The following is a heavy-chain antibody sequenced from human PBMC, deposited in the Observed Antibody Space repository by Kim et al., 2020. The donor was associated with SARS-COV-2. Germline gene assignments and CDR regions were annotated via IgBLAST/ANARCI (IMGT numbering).Heavy chain of an antibody. Sequence: GGSLRLSCAASGFTFNTFAMSWVRQAPGKGLEWVSVIGCSSGTTFYADSVQGRFTISRDNSNKMLYLQMSGLKSEDTAVYFCVRNSGQCWLYYFKKWGQGTLVTVSS. CDR2: IGCSSGTT. D-gene: IGHD3-10*01. CDR3: VRNSGQCWLYYFKK. V-gene: IGHV3-23*01. J-gene: IGHJ1*01. CDR1: GFTFNTFA.